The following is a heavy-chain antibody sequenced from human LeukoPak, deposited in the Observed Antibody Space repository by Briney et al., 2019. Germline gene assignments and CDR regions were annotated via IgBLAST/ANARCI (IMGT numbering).Heavy chain of an antibody. Sequence: GGSLRLSCAASGFTFSSYSMNWVRQAPGKGLEWVSYISSSGSTIYYADSVKGRFTISRDNAKNSLYLQMNSLRAEDTAVYYCARESPGYYFDYWGQGTLVTVSS. CDR1: GFTFSSYS. J-gene: IGHJ4*02. V-gene: IGHV3-48*04. CDR2: ISSSGSTI. CDR3: ARESPGYYFDY.